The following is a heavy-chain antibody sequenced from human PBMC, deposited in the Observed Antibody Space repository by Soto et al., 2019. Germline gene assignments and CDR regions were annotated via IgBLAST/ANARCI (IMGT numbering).Heavy chain of an antibody. CDR2: IDPSDSYT. V-gene: IGHV5-10-1*03. Sequence: EVQLVQSGAEVKKPGESLRISCKGSGYTFTTYWINWVRQMSGKGLEWIGRIDPSDSYTKYSPSFQGHVIMSADKSISTAYLHWSSLKASDTAIYYCARSFDSSSTYGMDVWGQGTTVTVSS. D-gene: IGHD6-13*01. CDR1: GYTFTTYW. CDR3: ARSFDSSSTYGMDV. J-gene: IGHJ6*02.